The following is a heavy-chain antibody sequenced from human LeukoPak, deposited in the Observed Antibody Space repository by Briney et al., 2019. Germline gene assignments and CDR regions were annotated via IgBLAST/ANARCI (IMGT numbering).Heavy chain of an antibody. D-gene: IGHD3-16*01. CDR1: GGSISSGGYY. Sequence: SQTLSLTCTVSGGSISSGGYYWSWIRQHPGKGLEWIGYIYYSGSTYYNPSLKSRVTTSVDTSKNQFSLKLSSVTAADTAVYYCARDREGGRAVDYWAREPWSPSPQ. J-gene: IGHJ4*02. CDR3: ARDREGGRAVDY. CDR2: IYYSGST. V-gene: IGHV4-31*03.